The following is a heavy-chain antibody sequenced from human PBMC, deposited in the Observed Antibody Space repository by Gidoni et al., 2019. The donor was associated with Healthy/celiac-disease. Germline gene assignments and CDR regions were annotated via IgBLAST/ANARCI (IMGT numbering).Heavy chain of an antibody. CDR2: INHSGST. CDR3: ARGRYYDFWSASWDYFDY. CDR1: GGSFSGYY. J-gene: IGHJ4*02. Sequence: QVQLQQWGAGLLKPSETLSLTCAVYGGSFSGYYWSWIRQPPGKGLEWIGEINHSGSTNYNPSLKSRVTISVDTSKNQFSLKLSSVTAADTAVYYCARGRYYDFWSASWDYFDYWGQGTLVTVSS. D-gene: IGHD3-3*01. V-gene: IGHV4-34*01.